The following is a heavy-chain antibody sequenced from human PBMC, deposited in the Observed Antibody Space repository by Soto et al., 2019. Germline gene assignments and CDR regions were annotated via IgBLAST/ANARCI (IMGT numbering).Heavy chain of an antibody. CDR1: GFTFSSYA. CDR3: AKARSTVHQLSFDP. V-gene: IGHV3-23*01. CDR2: ISGSGGST. Sequence: PGVSPRLSCAASGFTFSSYAMSWVGQAPGKGLEWVSAISGSGGSTYYADSVKGRFTISRDNSKNTLYLQMNSLRAEDTAVYYCAKARSTVHQLSFDPWGQRTLVTVSS. J-gene: IGHJ5*02. D-gene: IGHD2-2*01.